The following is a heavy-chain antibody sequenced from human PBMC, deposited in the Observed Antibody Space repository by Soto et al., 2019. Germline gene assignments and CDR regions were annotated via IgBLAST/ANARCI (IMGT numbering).Heavy chain of an antibody. Sequence: PGESLKISCKGSGYSFTSYWIGWVRQMPGKGLEWMGIIYPGDSDTRYSPSFQGQVTISADKSISTAYLQWSSLKASDTAIYYCARHDGSANSYYYSGMDVWGRGTTVTVS. V-gene: IGHV5-51*01. J-gene: IGHJ6*01. CDR1: GYSFTSYW. CDR2: IYPGDSDT. CDR3: ARHDGSANSYYYSGMDV.